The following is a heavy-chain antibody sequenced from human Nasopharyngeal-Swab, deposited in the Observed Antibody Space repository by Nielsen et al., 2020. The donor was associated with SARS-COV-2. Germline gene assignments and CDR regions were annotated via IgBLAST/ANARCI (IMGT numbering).Heavy chain of an antibody. J-gene: IGHJ6*02. CDR3: ARDGLDYDFWSAYFMDV. CDR1: GGSFTSYY. Sequence: ETLSLTCVVYGGSFTSYYWGWFRQPPGQGLEWVSSISSSSSYIYYADSVKGRFTISRDNAKNSLYLQMNSLRAEDTAVYYCARDGLDYDFWSAYFMDVWGQGTTVTVSS. CDR2: ISSSSSYI. V-gene: IGHV3-21*01. D-gene: IGHD3-3*01.